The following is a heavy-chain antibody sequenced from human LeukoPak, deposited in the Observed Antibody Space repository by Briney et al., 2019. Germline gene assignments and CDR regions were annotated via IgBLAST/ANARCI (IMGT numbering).Heavy chain of an antibody. Sequence: GGSLRLSCAASGFTFDDYAMHWVRQAPGKGLEWVSLISGDGGSTYYADSVKGRFTISRDNSKNSLYLQMNSLRTEDTALYYCAKDSGGTYDFWSGCYYYYYMDVWGKGTTVTVSS. CDR3: AKDSGGTYDFWSGCYYYYYMDV. CDR1: GFTFDDYA. J-gene: IGHJ6*03. D-gene: IGHD3-3*01. V-gene: IGHV3-43*02. CDR2: ISGDGGST.